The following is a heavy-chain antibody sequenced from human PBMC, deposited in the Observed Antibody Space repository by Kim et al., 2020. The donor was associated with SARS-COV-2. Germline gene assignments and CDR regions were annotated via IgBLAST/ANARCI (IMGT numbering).Heavy chain of an antibody. CDR3: AKDIRSPYSSSWDDAFDI. Sequence: GGSLRLSCAASGFTFSSYGMHWVRQAPGKGLEWVAVISYDGSNKYYADSVKGRFTISRDNSKNTLYLQMNSLRAEDTAVYYCAKDIRSPYSSSWDDAFDIWGQGTMVTVSS. D-gene: IGHD6-13*01. CDR2: ISYDGSNK. CDR1: GFTFSSYG. V-gene: IGHV3-30*18. J-gene: IGHJ3*02.